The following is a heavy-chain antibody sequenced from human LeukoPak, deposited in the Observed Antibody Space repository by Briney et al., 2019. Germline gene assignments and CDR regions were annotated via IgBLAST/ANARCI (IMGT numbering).Heavy chain of an antibody. CDR3: ARDQKRSGYSHYKYCMDV. J-gene: IGHJ6*02. CDR1: GGTFSSYA. D-gene: IGHD3-22*01. CDR2: IIPILGIA. Sequence: SVKVSCKASGGTFSSYAISWVRQAPGQGLEWMGRIIPILGIANYAQKFQGRVTITADKSTSTAYMELSSLRAEDTAVYYCARDQKRSGYSHYKYCMDVWGQGTTVTVSS. V-gene: IGHV1-69*04.